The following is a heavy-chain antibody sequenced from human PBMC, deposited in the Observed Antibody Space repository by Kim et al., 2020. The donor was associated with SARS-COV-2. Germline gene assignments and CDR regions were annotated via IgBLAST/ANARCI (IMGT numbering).Heavy chain of an antibody. CDR1: GFTFSSYG. V-gene: IGHV3-30*04. CDR3: AREIASYRSGWLYYYYGMDV. Sequence: GGSLRLSCAASGFTFSSYGMHWVRQAPGKGLEWVAVISYDGSNKNYVDSVKGRFTISRDNSKNTLYLQMNSLRAEDTAVYYCAREIASYRSGWLYYYYGMDVWGQGTTVTVSS. J-gene: IGHJ6*02. CDR2: ISYDGSNK. D-gene: IGHD6-19*01.